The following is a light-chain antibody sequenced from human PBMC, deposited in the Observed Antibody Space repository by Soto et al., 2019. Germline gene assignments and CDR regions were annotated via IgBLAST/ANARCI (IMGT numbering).Light chain of an antibody. J-gene: IGKJ3*01. CDR2: AAS. V-gene: IGKV1-39*01. CDR3: QQGHSMPFT. CDR1: QSITNS. Sequence: DIQMTQSPSSLSASVGDRVTITCRASQSITNSLNWYQHKPGKAPTLVVYAASSLQSGVPSRFSGSGSGTDFTLTISSLQPEDFETYFSQQGHSMPFTFGTGTKVDIK.